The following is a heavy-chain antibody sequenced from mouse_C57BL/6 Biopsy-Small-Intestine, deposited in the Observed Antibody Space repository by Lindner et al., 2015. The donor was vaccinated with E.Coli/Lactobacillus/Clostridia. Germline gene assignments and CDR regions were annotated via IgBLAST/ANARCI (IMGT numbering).Heavy chain of an antibody. CDR2: ISGYNGNT. J-gene: IGHJ4*01. CDR3: TRDNGEFDP. Sequence: SVKVSCKASGYTFTNYGISWVRQAPGQGLEWMGWISGYNGNTKYTQKFQDRVTMTTDTSTSTVYMELRSLISDDTAMYYCTRDNGEFDPWGQGTLVTVSS. D-gene: IGHD6-1*01. CDR1: GYTFTNYG. V-gene: IGHV1-7*01.